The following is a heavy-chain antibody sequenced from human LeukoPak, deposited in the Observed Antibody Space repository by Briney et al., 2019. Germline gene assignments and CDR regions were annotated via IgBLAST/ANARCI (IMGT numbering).Heavy chain of an antibody. J-gene: IGHJ4*02. V-gene: IGHV1-69*06. CDR1: GGTFSSYA. D-gene: IGHD4-23*01. CDR3: ARTNYGGNRRSVDY. Sequence: SVKVSCKASGGTFSSYAISWVRQAPGQGLEWMGGIIPIFGTANYAQKFQGRVTITADKSTSTAYMELSSLRSEDTAVYYCARTNYGGNRRSVDYWGQGTLVTVSS. CDR2: IIPIFGTA.